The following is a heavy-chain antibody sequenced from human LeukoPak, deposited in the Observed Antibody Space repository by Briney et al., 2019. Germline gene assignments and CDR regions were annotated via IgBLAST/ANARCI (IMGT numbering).Heavy chain of an antibody. CDR3: ARELGPGDF. CDR2: IKKDGSEK. V-gene: IGHV3-7*01. CDR1: GFTFSDYW. J-gene: IGHJ4*02. Sequence: SGGSLRLSCAASGFTFSDYWMGWVRQAPGKGLEWVANIKKDGSEKNYVDSVKGRFTISRDNARNSLYLQMNNLRVEDTAVYYCARELGPGDFWGQEPLVTF. D-gene: IGHD3-10*01.